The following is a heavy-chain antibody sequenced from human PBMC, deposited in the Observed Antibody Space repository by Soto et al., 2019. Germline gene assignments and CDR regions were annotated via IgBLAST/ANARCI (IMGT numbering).Heavy chain of an antibody. D-gene: IGHD2-15*01. Sequence: ASVKVSCKASGYTFTSYYMHWVRQAPGQGLEWMGIINPSGGSTSYAQKFQGRVTMTRDTSTSTVYMELSSLRSEDTAVYYCARDSGPTPEIGAFDIWGKGTMVTVSS. V-gene: IGHV1-46*01. J-gene: IGHJ3*02. CDR2: INPSGGST. CDR1: GYTFTSYY. CDR3: ARDSGPTPEIGAFDI.